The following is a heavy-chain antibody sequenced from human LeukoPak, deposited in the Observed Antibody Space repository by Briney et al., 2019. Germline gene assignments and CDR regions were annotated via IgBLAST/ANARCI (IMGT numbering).Heavy chain of an antibody. J-gene: IGHJ6*02. CDR1: GGSISSYY. CDR3: ARESPASITMVRGVMDV. D-gene: IGHD3-10*01. CDR2: IYYSGST. Sequence: SETLSLTCTVSGGSISSYYWSWIRQPPGKGLEWIGYIYYSGSTNYNPSLKSRVTISVDTSKNQFSLKLSSVTAADTAVYYCARESPASITMVRGVMDVWGQGTTVTVSS. V-gene: IGHV4-59*01.